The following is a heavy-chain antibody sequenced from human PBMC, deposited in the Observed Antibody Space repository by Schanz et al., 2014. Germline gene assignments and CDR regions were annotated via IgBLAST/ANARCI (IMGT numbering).Heavy chain of an antibody. J-gene: IGHJ4*02. V-gene: IGHV1-46*03. D-gene: IGHD6-13*01. Sequence: QVQLVQSGAEVKKPGASVKVSCKASGYTFTSYYMHWVRQAPGQGLEWMGIINPSGGSTSYAQKFQGRGTMTRDTSTSTVYMELSSLRSEDTAVYYCARDGEAAADCDYWGQGTTVTVSS. CDR3: ARDGEAAADCDY. CDR2: INPSGGST. CDR1: GYTFTSYY.